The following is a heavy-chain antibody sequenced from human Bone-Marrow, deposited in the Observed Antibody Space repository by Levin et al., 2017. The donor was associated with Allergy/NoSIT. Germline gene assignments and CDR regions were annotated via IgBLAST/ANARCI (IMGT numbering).Heavy chain of an antibody. CDR3: VRETTSGWRHDAFDV. Sequence: GGSLRLSCAASGFNFGDYAMHWIRQPPGKGLEWVSGISWNTGTRAYAASVKGRFTISRDNAKNSLFLQMNRLRSEDTALYFCVRETTSGWRHDAFDVWGQGTMVSVSS. CDR2: ISWNTGTR. V-gene: IGHV3-9*01. J-gene: IGHJ3*01. CDR1: GFNFGDYA. D-gene: IGHD6-19*01.